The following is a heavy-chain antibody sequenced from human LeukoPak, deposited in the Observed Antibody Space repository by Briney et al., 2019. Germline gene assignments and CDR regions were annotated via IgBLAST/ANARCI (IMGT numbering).Heavy chain of an antibody. CDR3: AKDIGHYDFWSGYYRSGFDY. D-gene: IGHD3-3*01. CDR2: ICGEGGST. V-gene: IGHV3-43*02. J-gene: IGHJ4*02. CDR1: GFTLDVYA. Sequence: GGSLRLFRAASGFTLDVYAMHGVRHAPGKGLEWVSLICGEGGSTYYADSVKGRFTISRDNRKNSLYLQMNSLRTEDTALYYCAKDIGHYDFWSGYYRSGFDYWGQGTLVTVSS.